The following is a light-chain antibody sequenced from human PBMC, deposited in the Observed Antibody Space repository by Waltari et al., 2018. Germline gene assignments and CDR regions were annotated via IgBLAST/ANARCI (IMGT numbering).Light chain of an antibody. CDR3: QQYYSTPPT. Sequence: DIVMTQSPDSLAVSLGERATIKCKSSQSVLYSSNNKNYLAWYQQKQGQPPKLLIYWASTRESGVPDRFSGSGSGTDFTLTISSLQAEDVAVYYCQQYYSTPPTFGQGTKLEIK. CDR1: QSVLYSSNNKNY. J-gene: IGKJ2*01. V-gene: IGKV4-1*01. CDR2: WAS.